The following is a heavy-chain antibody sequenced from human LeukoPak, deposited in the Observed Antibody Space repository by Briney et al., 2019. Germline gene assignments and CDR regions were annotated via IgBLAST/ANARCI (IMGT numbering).Heavy chain of an antibody. V-gene: IGHV3-7*01. CDR2: IKQDGSEK. CDR3: ASNPSGPQSWNHFDY. Sequence: PGGSLRLSCAASGFTFSSYWMSWVRQAPGKGLEWVANIKQDGSEKYYVDSVKGRFTISRDNAKNSLYLQMNSLRAEDTAVYYCASNPSGPQSWNHFDYWGQGTLVTVSS. J-gene: IGHJ4*02. D-gene: IGHD1-1*01. CDR1: GFTFSSYW.